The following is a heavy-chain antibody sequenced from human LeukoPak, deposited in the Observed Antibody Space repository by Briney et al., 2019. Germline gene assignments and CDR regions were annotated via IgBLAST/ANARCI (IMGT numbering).Heavy chain of an antibody. CDR3: AKADSSGWYNYFDY. Sequence: GGSPRLSCAASGFTFDDYAMHWVRQAPGKGLEWVSGISWNSGSIGYADSVKGRFTISRDNAKNSLYLQMNSLRAEDTALYYCAKADSSGWYNYFDYWGQGTLVTVPS. V-gene: IGHV3-9*01. J-gene: IGHJ4*02. D-gene: IGHD6-19*01. CDR1: GFTFDDYA. CDR2: ISWNSGSI.